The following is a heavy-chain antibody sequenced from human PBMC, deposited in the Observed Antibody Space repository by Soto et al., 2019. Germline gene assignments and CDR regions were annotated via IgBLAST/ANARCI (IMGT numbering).Heavy chain of an antibody. D-gene: IGHD4-17*01. J-gene: IGHJ4*02. CDR1: GFTFNTYS. Sequence: GGSLRLSCAASGFTFNTYSMNWVRQAPGKGLEWVSSISTSSSYIFYADSVKGRFTISRENAKNSLYLQMNSLRAEDTAVYFCARSFGDYLGYYFDYWGQGTLVTVSS. CDR2: ISTSSSYI. CDR3: ARSFGDYLGYYFDY. V-gene: IGHV3-21*01.